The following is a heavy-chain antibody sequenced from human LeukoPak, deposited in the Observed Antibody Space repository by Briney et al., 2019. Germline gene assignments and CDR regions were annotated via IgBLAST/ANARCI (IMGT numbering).Heavy chain of an antibody. D-gene: IGHD1-14*01. V-gene: IGHV1-2*02. CDR2: INSNNGDT. J-gene: IGHJ6*03. CDR3: ARGVAGVYFYYYMDA. CDR1: GGTFSSYA. Sequence: GASVKVSCKASGGTFSSYAISRVRQAPGQGLEWMGWINSNNGDTNYAQKFQGRVTMTRDTSISTAYMELSGLRSDDTAVYYCARGVAGVYFYYYMDAWGKGTTVTVSS.